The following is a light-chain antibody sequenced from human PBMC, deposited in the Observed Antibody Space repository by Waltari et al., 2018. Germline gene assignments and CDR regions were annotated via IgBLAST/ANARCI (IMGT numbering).Light chain of an antibody. Sequence: DIVLTQSPAIVSLSPGERASLSCRASQSVTNYLAWYQQKPVQAPRLLSYDTSDRATGIPARFSGSGFGTDFTLTISSLEHEDFAVYYCQQRRDSPLTFGGGTKVEIK. V-gene: IGKV3-11*01. CDR2: DTS. CDR3: QQRRDSPLT. CDR1: QSVTNY. J-gene: IGKJ4*01.